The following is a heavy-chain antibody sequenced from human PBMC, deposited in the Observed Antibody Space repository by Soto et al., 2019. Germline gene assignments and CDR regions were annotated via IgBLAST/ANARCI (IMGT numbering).Heavy chain of an antibody. CDR3: AREDV. CDR1: GFTFSSYA. Sequence: QVQLVESGGGVVQPGRSLRLSCAASGFTFSSYAMHWVRQAPGKGLEWVAVISYDGSNKYYADSVKGRFTISRDNSKNTLYLQXXXLRAEDTAVYYCAREDVWGQGTTVTVS. CDR2: ISYDGSNK. J-gene: IGHJ6*02. V-gene: IGHV3-30-3*01.